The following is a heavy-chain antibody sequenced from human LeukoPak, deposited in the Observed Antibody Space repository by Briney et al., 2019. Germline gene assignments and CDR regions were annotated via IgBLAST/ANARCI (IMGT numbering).Heavy chain of an antibody. CDR2: ISGSGGST. CDR1: GFTFSNFA. V-gene: IGHV3-23*01. D-gene: IGHD4-17*01. Sequence: PGGSLRLSCAASGFTFSNFAMSWIRQAPGKGLEWVSVISGSGGSTDYADSVKGRFTISRDNPKNTLYLQMNSLRAEDTAVYYCAKSYEYGDYRAYYFDYWGQGTQVTVSS. CDR3: AKSYEYGDYRAYYFDY. J-gene: IGHJ4*02.